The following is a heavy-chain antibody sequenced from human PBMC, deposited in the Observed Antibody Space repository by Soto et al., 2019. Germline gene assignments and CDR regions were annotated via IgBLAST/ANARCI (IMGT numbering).Heavy chain of an antibody. V-gene: IGHV3-30*18. CDR3: AKDRDVGLRFLEWLGDIDY. CDR2: ISYDGSNK. CDR1: GFTFSSYG. D-gene: IGHD3-3*01. Sequence: GGSLRLSCAASGFTFSSYGMHWVRQAPGKGLEWVAVISYDGSNKYYADSVKGRFTISRDNSKNTLYLQMNSLRAEDTAVYYCAKDRDVGLRFLEWLGDIDYWGQGTLVTVSS. J-gene: IGHJ4*02.